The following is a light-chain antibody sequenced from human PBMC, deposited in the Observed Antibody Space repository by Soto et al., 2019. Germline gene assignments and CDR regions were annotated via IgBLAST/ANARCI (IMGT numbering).Light chain of an antibody. J-gene: IGLJ1*01. CDR2: EVS. Sequence: QSVLTQPASVSGSPGQSITISCTGTSSDVGGYKYVSWYQQHPGKAPKLMIYEVSNRPSGVSNRFSGSKSGNTASLTISGLQAEDEADYYCSSYTSSRTPYVFGTGTKLTVL. CDR1: SSDVGGYKY. CDR3: SSYTSSRTPYV. V-gene: IGLV2-14*01.